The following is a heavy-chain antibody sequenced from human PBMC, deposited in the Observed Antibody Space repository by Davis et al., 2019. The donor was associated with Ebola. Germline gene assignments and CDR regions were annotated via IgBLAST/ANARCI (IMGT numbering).Heavy chain of an antibody. D-gene: IGHD1-1*01. Sequence: PGGSLRLSCAASGFTFSSYAMSWVRQAPGKGLEWVSAISGSGGSTYYADSVKGRFTISRDNSKSTLYLQMNSLRAEDTAVYYCARDRGYPDSFDIWGQGTMVAISS. CDR1: GFTFSSYA. V-gene: IGHV3-23*01. CDR2: ISGSGGST. J-gene: IGHJ3*02. CDR3: ARDRGYPDSFDI.